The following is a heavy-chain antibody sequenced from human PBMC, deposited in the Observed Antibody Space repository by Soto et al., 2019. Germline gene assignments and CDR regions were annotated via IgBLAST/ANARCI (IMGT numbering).Heavy chain of an antibody. CDR3: ASLVLRYFDWPHPFDY. V-gene: IGHV3-48*02. J-gene: IGHJ4*02. CDR2: ISSSSSTI. Sequence: GGSLRLSCAASGFTFSSYGMHWVRQAPGKGLEWVSYISSSSSTIYYADSVKGRFTISRDNAKNSLYLQMNSLRDEDTAVYYCASLVLRYFDWPHPFDYWGQGTLVTVSS. CDR1: GFTFSSYG. D-gene: IGHD3-9*01.